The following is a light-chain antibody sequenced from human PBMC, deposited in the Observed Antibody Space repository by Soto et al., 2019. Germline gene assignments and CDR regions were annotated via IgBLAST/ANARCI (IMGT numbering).Light chain of an antibody. CDR2: DAS. Sequence: VVMTQTPATLSVSPGGRVTLSCRASQSVSYHVAWYQQKPGQTPRLVIYDASIRASGIPARFSGSGSGTEFSLSISSIQSEDFAIYYCQQYYSCLTFGGGTRVDIK. CDR1: QSVSYH. CDR3: QQYYSCLT. V-gene: IGKV3-15*01. J-gene: IGKJ4*01.